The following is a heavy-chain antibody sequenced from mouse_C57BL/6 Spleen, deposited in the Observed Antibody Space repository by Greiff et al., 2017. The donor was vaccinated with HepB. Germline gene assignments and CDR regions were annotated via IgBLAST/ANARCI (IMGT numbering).Heavy chain of an antibody. CDR3: AREGPYYYGSSSAWFAY. CDR1: GYSFTGYF. V-gene: IGHV1-20*01. D-gene: IGHD1-1*01. Sequence: EVQLQESGPELVKPGDSVKISCKASGYSFTGYFMNWVMQSHGKSLEWIGRINPYNGDTFYNQKFKGKATLTVDKSSSTAHMELRSLTSEDSAVYYCAREGPYYYGSSSAWFAYWGQGTLVTVSA. CDR2: INPYNGDT. J-gene: IGHJ3*01.